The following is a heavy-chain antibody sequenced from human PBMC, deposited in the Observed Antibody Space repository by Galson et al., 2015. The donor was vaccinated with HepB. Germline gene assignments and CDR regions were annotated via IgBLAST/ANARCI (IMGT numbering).Heavy chain of an antibody. V-gene: IGHV3-20*01. CDR1: GFTFDDYG. CDR2: INWNGGST. D-gene: IGHD6-19*01. CDR3: ARGYSSGWYYFDY. Sequence: SLRLSCAASGFTFDDYGMSWVRQAPGKGLEWVSGINWNGGSTGYADSVKGRFTISRDNAKNSLYLQMNSLRAEDTALYHCARGYSSGWYYFDYWGQGTLVTVSS. J-gene: IGHJ4*02.